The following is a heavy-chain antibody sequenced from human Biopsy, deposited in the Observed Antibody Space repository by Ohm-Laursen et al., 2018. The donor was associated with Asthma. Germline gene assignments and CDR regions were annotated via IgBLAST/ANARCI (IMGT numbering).Heavy chain of an antibody. D-gene: IGHD1-26*01. CDR2: ISGNGDNT. CDR3: AKDKVGAANSYQYGMDV. Sequence: SLRLSCAAPEFPFSSYAMNWVRQAPGKGLEWASSISGNGDNTHYSDSVQGRFIISRDNSKNTLYLQMNSLRVEDTAIYFCAKDKVGAANSYQYGMDVWGQGTTVTVSS. CDR1: EFPFSSYA. J-gene: IGHJ6*02. V-gene: IGHV3-23*01.